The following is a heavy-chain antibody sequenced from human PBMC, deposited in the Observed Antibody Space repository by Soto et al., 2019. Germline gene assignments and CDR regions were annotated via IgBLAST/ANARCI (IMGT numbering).Heavy chain of an antibody. CDR2: INPNTRGT. V-gene: IGHV1-2*02. D-gene: IGHD5-12*01. J-gene: IGHJ4*02. Sequence: ASVKVSCKASGYIFTGYYIHWVRQAPGQGLEWMGWINPNTRGTHSAQRFQGRVTMTRDTSISTAYMELSSLRSDDSAVYYCARDRYSGYNSQFDYWGQATLVTVSS. CDR1: GYIFTGYY. CDR3: ARDRYSGYNSQFDY.